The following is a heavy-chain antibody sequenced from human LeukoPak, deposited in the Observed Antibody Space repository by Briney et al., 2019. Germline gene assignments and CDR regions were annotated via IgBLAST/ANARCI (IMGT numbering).Heavy chain of an antibody. CDR3: ASGYCSGGSCFRSGMDV. CDR2: IYSGGST. J-gene: IGHJ6*02. CDR1: GFTFSSYS. V-gene: IGHV3-66*01. Sequence: PGGSLGLSSAASGFTFSSYSMSWVRQAPGKGLEWVSVIYSGGSTYYADSVKGRFTISRDNSKNTLYLQMNSLRAEDTAVYYCASGYCSGGSCFRSGMDVWGQGTTVTVSS. D-gene: IGHD2-15*01.